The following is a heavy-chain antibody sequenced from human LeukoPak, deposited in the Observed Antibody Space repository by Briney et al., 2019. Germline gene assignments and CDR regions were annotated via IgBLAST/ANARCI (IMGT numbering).Heavy chain of an antibody. CDR2: IYYSGST. J-gene: IGHJ4*02. CDR1: GGSISSYY. D-gene: IGHD3-3*01. CDR3: ASTVVECLSPRRNFDS. Sequence: PSETLSLTCTVSGGSISSYYWSWIRQPPGKGLEWIGYIYYSGSTNYNPSLKSRVTISVDTSKNQFSLKLISVTAADTAVYYCASTVVECLSPRRNFDSWGQGTLVTVSS. V-gene: IGHV4-59*01.